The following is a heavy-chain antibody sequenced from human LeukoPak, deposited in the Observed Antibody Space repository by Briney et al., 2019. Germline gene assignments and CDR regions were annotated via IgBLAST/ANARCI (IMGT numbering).Heavy chain of an antibody. Sequence: GGSLRLSCAASGITFSYFGMHWVRQAPGKGLEWVAFIRYDGSNQYYADSVKGRFTISRDNSKNTLYVQMTSLRAEDTAVYYCASGAGSGWFKAPPKWGRDYWGQGTLVTVSS. CDR1: GITFSYFG. V-gene: IGHV3-30*02. D-gene: IGHD6-19*01. J-gene: IGHJ4*02. CDR3: ASGAGSGWFKAPPKWGRDY. CDR2: IRYDGSNQ.